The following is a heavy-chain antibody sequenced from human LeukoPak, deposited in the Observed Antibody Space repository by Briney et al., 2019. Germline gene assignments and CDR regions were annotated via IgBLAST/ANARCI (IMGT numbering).Heavy chain of an antibody. D-gene: IGHD3-16*01. Sequence: PSETLSLTCTVSGGSVSSYYWSWIRQPPGKGLEWIGYIYYSGSTNYNPSLKSRVTISVDTSKNQFSLKLSSVTAADTAVYYCAGARGYFDYWGQGTLVTVSS. CDR2: IYYSGST. J-gene: IGHJ4*02. CDR3: AGARGYFDY. V-gene: IGHV4-59*02. CDR1: GGSVSSYY.